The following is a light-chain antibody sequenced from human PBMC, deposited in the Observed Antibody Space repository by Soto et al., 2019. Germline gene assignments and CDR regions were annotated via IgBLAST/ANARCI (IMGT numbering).Light chain of an antibody. Sequence: EIVMTQSPATLSVSPGERATLSCRASQSVASNLARYQQKPGQAPRLLIYEASTRATGIPARFSGSGSGTEFTLTISSLQSEDFAVYYCQQYNKWPLTFGGGTKVEIK. V-gene: IGKV3-15*01. J-gene: IGKJ4*01. CDR3: QQYNKWPLT. CDR2: EAS. CDR1: QSVASN.